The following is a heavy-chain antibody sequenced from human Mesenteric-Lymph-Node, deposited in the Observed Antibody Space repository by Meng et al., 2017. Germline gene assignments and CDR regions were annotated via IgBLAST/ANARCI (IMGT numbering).Heavy chain of an antibody. CDR3: AGGHDRINLWLPVF. J-gene: IGHJ4*02. V-gene: IGHV4-34*01. D-gene: IGHD3-10*01. Sequence: GTLRLSCAVYGGSSSGYYWSWLRQSPGKGLEWIGQINHSGTISYNPSLKSRVTISVDTSNNQFALKLSSVTAADTAVYYCAGGHDRINLWLPVFWGQGTLVTVSS. CDR2: INHSGTI. CDR1: GGSSSGYY.